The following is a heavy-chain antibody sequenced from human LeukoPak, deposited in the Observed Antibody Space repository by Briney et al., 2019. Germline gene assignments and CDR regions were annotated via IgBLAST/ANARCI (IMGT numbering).Heavy chain of an antibody. CDR3: ASIQDIVVVPAATDWYYGMDV. J-gene: IGHJ6*02. Sequence: ASVKVSCKASGYSFTSSGISWVRQAPGQGLEWMGRIIPIFGIANYAQKFQGRVTITADKSTSTAYMELSSLRSEDTAVYYCASIQDIVVVPAATDWYYGMDVWGQGTTVTVSS. V-gene: IGHV1-69*04. CDR1: GYSFTSSG. CDR2: IIPIFGIA. D-gene: IGHD2-2*01.